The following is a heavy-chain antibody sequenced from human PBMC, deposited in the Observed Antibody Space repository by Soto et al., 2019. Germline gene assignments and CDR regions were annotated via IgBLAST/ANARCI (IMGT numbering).Heavy chain of an antibody. V-gene: IGHV3-23*01. J-gene: IGHJ4*02. CDR1: GFTFSAYA. CDR3: AKRPSGRYFDY. D-gene: IGHD1-1*01. Sequence: GGSLRFSCAASGFTFSAYAMSWVRQAPGKGLEWVSAISASGLITPYADSVKGRFTISRDNSRNTLYLQMNSLRAEDTAVYYCAKRPSGRYFDYWGQGTLVTVSS. CDR2: ISASGLIT.